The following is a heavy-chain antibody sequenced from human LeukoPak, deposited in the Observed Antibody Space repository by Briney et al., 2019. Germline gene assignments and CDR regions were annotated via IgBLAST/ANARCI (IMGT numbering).Heavy chain of an antibody. D-gene: IGHD6-19*01. CDR2: IYYSGST. CDR1: GGSISSGGYY. V-gene: IGHV4-31*03. Sequence: PSQTLSLTCTVSGGSISSGGYYWSWIRQHPGKGLEWIGYIYYSGSTYYNPSLKSRVTISVDTSKNQFSLKLSSVTAADTAVYYCATPGYSSGWYYFDYWGQGTLVTVSS. CDR3: ATPGYSSGWYYFDY. J-gene: IGHJ4*02.